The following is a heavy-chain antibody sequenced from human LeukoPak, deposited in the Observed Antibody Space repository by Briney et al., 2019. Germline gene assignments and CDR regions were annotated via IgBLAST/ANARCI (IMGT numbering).Heavy chain of an antibody. CDR2: ISKSGDST. V-gene: IGHV3-23*01. CDR3: AKDQGYSSAWYSRDGFDM. D-gene: IGHD6-19*01. J-gene: IGHJ3*02. CDR1: GFSFSSYA. Sequence: GGSLRLSCAASGFSFSSYAMSWVRQAPGKGLEGVSAISKSGDSTFYADSVKGRFTISRDNSQNTLYVQMNSLRAEDTAVYYCAKDQGYSSAWYSRDGFDMWGQGTMVTVSS.